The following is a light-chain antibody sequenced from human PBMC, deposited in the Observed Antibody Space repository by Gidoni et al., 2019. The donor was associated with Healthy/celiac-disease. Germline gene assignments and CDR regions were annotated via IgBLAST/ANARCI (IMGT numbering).Light chain of an antibody. CDR1: SLRSYY. Sequence: SSELTQDPAVSVALGQIVRIKCQGDSLRSYYVSWYQQKPGHVPVLVIYGKNNRPSEIPGRFSDSSSRNTASLTITGAQAEDEADNYYNSRDSSGNHVVFGGGTKLTVL. J-gene: IGLJ2*01. V-gene: IGLV3-19*01. CDR3: NSRDSSGNHVV. CDR2: GKN.